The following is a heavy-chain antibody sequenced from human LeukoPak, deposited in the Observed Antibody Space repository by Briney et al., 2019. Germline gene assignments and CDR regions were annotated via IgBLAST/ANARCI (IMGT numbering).Heavy chain of an antibody. CDR1: GFSVSSSY. D-gene: IGHD3-10*01. J-gene: IGHJ4*02. CDR3: ARDIGSFFDY. V-gene: IGHV3-66*01. Sequence: GGSLRLSCAASGFSVSSSYMTWVRQASGKGLEWVSVIYGGGSTYYADSVKGRFAISRDSSKNTLYLQMNSLRAEDTAVYCCARDIGSFFDYWGQGTLVTVSS. CDR2: IYGGGST.